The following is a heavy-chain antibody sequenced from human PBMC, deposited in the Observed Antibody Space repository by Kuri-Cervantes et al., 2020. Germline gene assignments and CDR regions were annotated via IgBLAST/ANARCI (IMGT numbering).Heavy chain of an antibody. D-gene: IGHD3-16*02. Sequence: SETLSLTCTVSGGSISSGDYYWSWIRQPPGKGLEWIGYIYYSGSTYYNPSLKSRVTISVDTSKNQFSLKLNSVTAADTAVYYCARVSTTFGGVIVNTFDYWGQGTLVTVSS. V-gene: IGHV4-30-4*01. CDR3: ARVSTTFGGVIVNTFDY. CDR2: IYYSGST. CDR1: GGSISSGDYY. J-gene: IGHJ4*02.